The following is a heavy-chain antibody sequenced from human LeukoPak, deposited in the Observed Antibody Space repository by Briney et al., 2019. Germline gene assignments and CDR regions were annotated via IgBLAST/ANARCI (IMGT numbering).Heavy chain of an antibody. V-gene: IGHV4-61*01. CDR2: IYYSGST. CDR1: GGSVSSGSYY. J-gene: IGHJ4*02. D-gene: IGHD6-13*01. Sequence: SETLSLTCTVSGGSVSSGSYYWSWIRQLPGKGLEWIGYIYYSGSTNYNPSLKSRVTISVDTSKNQFSLKLSSVTAADTAVYYCARYAAGPFDYWGQGTLVTVSS. CDR3: ARYAAGPFDY.